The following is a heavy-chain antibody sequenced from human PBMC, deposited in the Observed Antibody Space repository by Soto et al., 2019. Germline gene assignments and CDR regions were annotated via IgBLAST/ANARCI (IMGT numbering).Heavy chain of an antibody. D-gene: IGHD2-15*01. V-gene: IGHV4-59*01. J-gene: IGHJ4*03. CDR2: ISYSGST. CDR3: ASGGSCCSRYCYFGY. Sequence: PSETLSLTCTVSGGSISSYYWSWIRQPPGKGLGWIGYISYSGSTNYNPSLKSRVTISVDTSKSQFSLKLSSVTAADTAVYYCASGGSCCSRYCYFGYWGRGSLVTVSS. CDR1: GGSISSYY.